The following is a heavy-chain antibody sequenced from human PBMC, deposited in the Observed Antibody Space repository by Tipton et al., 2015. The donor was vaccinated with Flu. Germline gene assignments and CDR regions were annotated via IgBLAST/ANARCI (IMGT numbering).Heavy chain of an antibody. J-gene: IGHJ4*02. CDR3: ARSDYDLFDY. Sequence: TLSLTCTVSGYSISSGYYWGWIRQPPGKGLEWIGSIYHSGSTYYNPSLKSRVTISVDTSKNQFSLKLSSVTAADTAVYYCARSDYDLFDYWGQGTLVTVSS. CDR1: GYSISSGYY. D-gene: IGHD3-3*01. CDR2: IYHSGST. V-gene: IGHV4-38-2*02.